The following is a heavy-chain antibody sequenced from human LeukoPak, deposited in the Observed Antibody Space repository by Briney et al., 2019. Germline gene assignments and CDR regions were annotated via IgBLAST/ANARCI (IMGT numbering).Heavy chain of an antibody. Sequence: SETLSLTCAVYGGSFSGYYWSWIRQPPGKGLEWIGEINHSGSTNYNPSLKSRVTISVDTSKNQFSLKLSSVTAADTAVYYCARANDYCDNYWGQGTLVTVSS. D-gene: IGHD4-17*01. V-gene: IGHV4-34*01. CDR3: ARANDYCDNY. J-gene: IGHJ4*02. CDR1: GGSFSGYY. CDR2: INHSGST.